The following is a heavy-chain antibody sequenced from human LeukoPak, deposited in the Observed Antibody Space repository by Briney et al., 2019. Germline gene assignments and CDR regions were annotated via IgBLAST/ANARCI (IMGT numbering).Heavy chain of an antibody. J-gene: IGHJ6*03. CDR1: GFTFSSYA. V-gene: IGHV3-30*04. CDR2: ISYDGSNK. Sequence: GRSLRLSCAASGFTFSSYAMHWVRQAPGKGLEWVAVISYDGSNKYYADSVKGRFTISRENSKNTLYLQMNSLRAEDTAVYYCASLIGAGYYYMDVWGKGTTVTVSS. CDR3: ASLIGAGYYYMDV. D-gene: IGHD7-27*01.